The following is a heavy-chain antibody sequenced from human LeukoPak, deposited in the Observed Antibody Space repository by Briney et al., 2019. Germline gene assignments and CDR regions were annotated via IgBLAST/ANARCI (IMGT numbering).Heavy chain of an antibody. V-gene: IGHV3-23*01. Sequence: GGSLRLSCVASGFTFSSYAMGWVRQAPGKGLEWVSAISGSGGTTYYADSVKGRFTISRDNSKNTVYLQMNSLRAEDTAIYYCAKDYTSGWKDFDSWGQGALVTVSS. CDR1: GFTFSSYA. CDR3: AKDYTSGWKDFDS. D-gene: IGHD6-19*01. CDR2: ISGSGGTT. J-gene: IGHJ4*02.